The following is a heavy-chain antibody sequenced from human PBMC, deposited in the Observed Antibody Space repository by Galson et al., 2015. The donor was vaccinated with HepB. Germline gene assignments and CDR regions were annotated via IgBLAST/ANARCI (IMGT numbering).Heavy chain of an antibody. J-gene: IGHJ4*02. V-gene: IGHV3-7*03. D-gene: IGHD3-9*01. CDR1: GFTLSSFW. CDR2: IKQDGSEA. Sequence: SLRLSCAVSGFTLSSFWMTWVRQAPGKGLEWVANIKQDGSEANYVDSVKGRFTVSRDNSKNSLCLQMNSLRAEDTAVYYCVRETQYFDWLLHASFFDFWGQGTLVTVSS. CDR3: VRETQYFDWLLHASFFDF.